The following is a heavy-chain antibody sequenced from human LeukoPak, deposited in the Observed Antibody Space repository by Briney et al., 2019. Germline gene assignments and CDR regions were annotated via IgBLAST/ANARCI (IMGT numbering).Heavy chain of an antibody. D-gene: IGHD3-22*01. Sequence: GGSLRLSCVASRFTFSSFAMSWVRQAPGKGLEWVSTLTGDGGRAYYADSVKGRFTISRDNSNNTLFLQMHSLRADDTAVYYCAKGTYFDSGASAYWGQGTLVAVSS. CDR2: LTGDGGRA. CDR3: AKGTYFDSGASAY. V-gene: IGHV3-23*01. CDR1: RFTFSSFA. J-gene: IGHJ4*02.